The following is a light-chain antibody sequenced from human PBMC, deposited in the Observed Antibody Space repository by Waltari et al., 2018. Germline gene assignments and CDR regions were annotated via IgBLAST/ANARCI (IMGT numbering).Light chain of an antibody. CDR1: SSDVGGYNS. CDR2: DVT. V-gene: IGLV2-14*01. CDR3: SSYTSSSTSHSVVDVL. J-gene: IGLJ2*01. Sequence: QSALTQPASVSGSPGQSITISCSGTSSDVGGYNSVSWYQQRPGKAPKLMIYDVTKRPWGVSNRFAGAKSGNTASLTISGLQAEDEADYYCSSYTSSSTSHSVVDVLFGGGTKLTVL.